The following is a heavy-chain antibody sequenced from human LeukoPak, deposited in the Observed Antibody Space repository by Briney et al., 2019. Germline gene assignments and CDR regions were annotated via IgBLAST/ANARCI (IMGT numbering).Heavy chain of an antibody. CDR1: GYTFTGYY. Sequence: ASVKVSCKASGYTFTGYYMHWVRQAPGQGLEWMGWINPNSGGTNYAQKFQGRVTMTRDTSISTAYMELSSLRSEDTAVYYCARAYSGWYLGYYYYYMDVWGKGTTVTVSS. J-gene: IGHJ6*03. CDR2: INPNSGGT. D-gene: IGHD6-19*01. CDR3: ARAYSGWYLGYYYYYMDV. V-gene: IGHV1-2*02.